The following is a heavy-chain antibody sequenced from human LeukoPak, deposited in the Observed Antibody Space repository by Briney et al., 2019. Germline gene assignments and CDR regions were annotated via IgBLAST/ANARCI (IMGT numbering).Heavy chain of an antibody. CDR2: IRYDGSNK. Sequence: PGRSLRLSCAASGFTFSSYGMHWVRQAPGKGLEWVAFIRYDGSNKYYADSVKGRFTISRDNSKNTLYLQMNSLRAEDTAVYYCAKRYCSSTSCHGFDYWGQGTLVTVSS. CDR1: GFTFSSYG. J-gene: IGHJ4*02. D-gene: IGHD2-2*01. V-gene: IGHV3-30*02. CDR3: AKRYCSSTSCHGFDY.